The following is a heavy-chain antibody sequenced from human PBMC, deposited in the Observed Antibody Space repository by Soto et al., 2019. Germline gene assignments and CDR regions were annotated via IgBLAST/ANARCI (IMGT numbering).Heavy chain of an antibody. CDR3: ARVLGEGNYYYYGMDV. V-gene: IGHV1-18*01. Sequence: QVQLVQSGAEVKKPGASVKVSCKASGYTFTSYGISWVRQAPGQGLEWMGWISAYNGNTNYAQKRQGRVTMTTDTSTSKAYMELRSLRYDDPAVYYCARVLGEGNYYYYGMDVWGQGTTVTVSS. CDR2: ISAYNGNT. J-gene: IGHJ6*02. D-gene: IGHD3-10*01. CDR1: GYTFTSYG.